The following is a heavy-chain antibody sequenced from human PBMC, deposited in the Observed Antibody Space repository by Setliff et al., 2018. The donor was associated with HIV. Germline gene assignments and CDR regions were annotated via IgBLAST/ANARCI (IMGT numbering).Heavy chain of an antibody. CDR2: IYKSGAT. J-gene: IGHJ4*02. V-gene: IGHV4-59*08. Sequence: ETLSLPCSVSGGSVNSYHWSWIRQPPGKGLEWIGYIYKSGATNYSPSLKGRVTISAGPSKNQFSLKLTSVTAADTAVYYCGRLSETAMASFDSWGQGILVTVSS. D-gene: IGHD2-21*02. CDR1: GGSVNSYH. CDR3: GRLSETAMASFDS.